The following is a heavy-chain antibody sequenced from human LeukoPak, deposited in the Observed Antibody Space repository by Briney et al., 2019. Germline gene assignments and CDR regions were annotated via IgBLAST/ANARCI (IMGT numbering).Heavy chain of an antibody. CDR1: GYTFTSYG. CDR2: ISAYNGNT. D-gene: IGHD3-9*01. J-gene: IGHJ3*02. Sequence: ASVKVSCKASGYTFTSYGISWVRQAPGQGLEWMGWISAYNGNTNYAQKLQGRVTMTTDTSTSTAYMELRSVRSDDTAVYYCARAIGYYDILTGYDAFDIWGQGTMVTVSS. V-gene: IGHV1-18*01. CDR3: ARAIGYYDILTGYDAFDI.